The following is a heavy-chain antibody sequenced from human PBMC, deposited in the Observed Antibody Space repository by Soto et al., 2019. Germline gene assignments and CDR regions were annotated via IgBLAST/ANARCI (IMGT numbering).Heavy chain of an antibody. Sequence: GGSPRLSCGATGFTFGSYWMSWVRQAPGKGLEWVANIKQDGSEKYYVDSAKGRFTISRDNAKDSLHLQMKSLRAEDTAVYYCARGFNSALDVWGQGKMVTVSS. CDR2: IKQDGSEK. CDR1: GFTFGSYW. D-gene: IGHD6-13*01. CDR3: ARGFNSALDV. J-gene: IGHJ3*01. V-gene: IGHV3-7*01.